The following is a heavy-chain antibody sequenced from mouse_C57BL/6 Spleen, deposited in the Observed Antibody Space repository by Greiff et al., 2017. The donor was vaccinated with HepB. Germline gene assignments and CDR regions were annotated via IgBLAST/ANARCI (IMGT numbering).Heavy chain of an antibody. CDR3: ARNYGSSYGSIAY. CDR2: IYPGSGNT. D-gene: IGHD1-1*01. CDR1: GYSFTSYY. V-gene: IGHV1-66*01. J-gene: IGHJ3*01. Sequence: VKLMESGPELVKPGASVKISCKASGYSFTSYYIHWVKQRPGQGLEWIGWIYPGSGNTKYNEKFKGKATLTADTSSSTAYMQLSSLTSEDSAVYYCARNYGSSYGSIAYWGQGTLVTVSA.